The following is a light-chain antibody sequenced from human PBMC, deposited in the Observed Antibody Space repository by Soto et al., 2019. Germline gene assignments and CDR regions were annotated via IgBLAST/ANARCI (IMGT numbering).Light chain of an antibody. CDR2: DAS. Sequence: EIVMTQSPATLSVSPGERATLSCRASQSVSSKLAWYQQKPGQAPRLLIYDASIRATGIPDRFSGSGSGTELTLTITSLQSEDFAVYYCQRYSDWPPWTFGQGTKVDIK. V-gene: IGKV3-15*01. CDR1: QSVSSK. J-gene: IGKJ1*01. CDR3: QRYSDWPPWT.